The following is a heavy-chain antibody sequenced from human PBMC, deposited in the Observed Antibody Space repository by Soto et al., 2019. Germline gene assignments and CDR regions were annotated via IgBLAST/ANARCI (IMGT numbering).Heavy chain of an antibody. V-gene: IGHV1-2*02. D-gene: IGHD1-26*01. CDR2: INPNSGGT. J-gene: IGHJ4*02. CDR1: GDTFTCCY. Sequence: ASVKVSCKAFGDTFTCCYMHWVRQAPGQGLEWMGWINPNSGGTNYAQTFQGRVTMARDTSISTAYMELSRLRSDDTAVYYCAKGGSYYGNFDCWGQGTLVTVAA. CDR3: AKGGSYYGNFDC.